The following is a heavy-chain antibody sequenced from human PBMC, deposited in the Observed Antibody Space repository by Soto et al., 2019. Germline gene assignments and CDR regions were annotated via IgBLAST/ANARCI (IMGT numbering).Heavy chain of an antibody. D-gene: IGHD3-22*01. CDR3: ARDFEERDSTDYYYYYYGMDV. V-gene: IGHV1-18*01. Sequence: QVQLVQSGAEVKKPGASVKVSCKASGYTFTNYGISWVRQAPGQGLEWMGWISAYNGNTNQPQRLQGRVTMTTDTSTSTAYKELRSLRSDDTAVYYCARDFEERDSTDYYYYYYGMDVWGQGTTVTVSS. CDR1: GYTFTNYG. CDR2: ISAYNGNT. J-gene: IGHJ6*02.